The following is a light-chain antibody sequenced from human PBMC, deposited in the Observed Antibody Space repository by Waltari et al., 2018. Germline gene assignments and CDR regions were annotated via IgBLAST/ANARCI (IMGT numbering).Light chain of an antibody. J-gene: IGLJ2*01. CDR3: SSYTSDTTLI. Sequence: QSALTQPASVSGSPGQSITITCTGTSGDVGRYNYVSWFQQHPGKAPKLMIYDVTKRPSGISDPFSGSNSGNTASLTISGLQADDDADYYCSSYTSDTTLIFGGGTELTVL. CDR1: SGDVGRYNY. CDR2: DVT. V-gene: IGLV2-14*01.